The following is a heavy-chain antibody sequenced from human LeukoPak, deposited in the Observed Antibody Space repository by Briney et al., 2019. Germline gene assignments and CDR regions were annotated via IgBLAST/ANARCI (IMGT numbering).Heavy chain of an antibody. V-gene: IGHV1-2*02. CDR3: ARDPGTPFDS. Sequence: AASVKVSWKASGYRFTDYYIHWVRQAPGQGLRWVGWINPSSVDANYAQTFQGRVTMTSDTTISTAYQELSSLSSAATAVYYSARDPGTPFDSWGQGTQVTVSS. J-gene: IGHJ4*02. CDR1: GYRFTDYY. CDR2: INPSSVDA.